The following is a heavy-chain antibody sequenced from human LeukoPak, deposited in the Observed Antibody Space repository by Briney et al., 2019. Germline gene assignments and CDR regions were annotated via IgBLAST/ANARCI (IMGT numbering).Heavy chain of an antibody. J-gene: IGHJ4*02. CDR3: ARVKGVVARFDY. D-gene: IGHD2-2*01. V-gene: IGHV4-59*01. CDR2: LYYSGTT. CDR1: GGSIRSYN. Sequence: SETLSHTCAVSGGSIRSYNWSWIRQAPGKELEWIGNLYYSGTTNHNPSLKSRVTISGDTSKNQFSLNLSSVTAADTAVYHCARVKGVVARFDYWGRGTLVTVSS.